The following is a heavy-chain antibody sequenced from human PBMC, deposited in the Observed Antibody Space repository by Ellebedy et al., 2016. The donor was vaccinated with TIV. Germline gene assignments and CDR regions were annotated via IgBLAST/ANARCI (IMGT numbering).Heavy chain of an antibody. CDR2: IYNSGST. V-gene: IGHV4-39*01. J-gene: IGHJ6*04. CDR3: ARFYRDREILATEPFHYGLDV. CDR1: GDSISFSSYF. D-gene: IGHD2/OR15-2a*01. Sequence: SETLSLXXTVSGDSISFSSYFWGWIRQPPGKGLEWIGSIYNSGSTYYNPSLKSRVTISEDTSNNQFSLKLNSVTAADTAVYYCARFYRDREILATEPFHYGLDVWGNGTTVTVSS.